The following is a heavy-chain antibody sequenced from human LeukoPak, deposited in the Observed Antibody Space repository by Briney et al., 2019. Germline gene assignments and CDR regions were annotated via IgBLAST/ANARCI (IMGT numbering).Heavy chain of an antibody. V-gene: IGHV4-34*01. Sequence: SETLSLTCAVYGGSFGGYYWSWIRQPPGKGLEWIGEINHSGSTNYNPSLKSRVTISVDTSKNQFSLKLSSVTAADTAVYYCARGYCSGGSCHLHWFDPWGQGTLVTVSS. CDR1: GGSFGGYY. J-gene: IGHJ5*02. CDR2: INHSGST. D-gene: IGHD2-15*01. CDR3: ARGYCSGGSCHLHWFDP.